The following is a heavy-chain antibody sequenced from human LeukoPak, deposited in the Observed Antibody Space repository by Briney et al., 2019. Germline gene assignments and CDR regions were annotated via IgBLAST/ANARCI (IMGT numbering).Heavy chain of an antibody. CDR2: IYPSGST. D-gene: IGHD6-13*01. J-gene: IGHJ4*02. Sequence: SETLSLTCTVSGGSISNYYWSWIRQPAGKGLEWIGRIYPSGSTNDNPALKSRVTMSVDTSKNQFSLKLGSVSAADTAVYYCAREEITAAGRSLDYWGQGTLVTVSS. V-gene: IGHV4-4*07. CDR1: GGSISNYY. CDR3: AREEITAAGRSLDY.